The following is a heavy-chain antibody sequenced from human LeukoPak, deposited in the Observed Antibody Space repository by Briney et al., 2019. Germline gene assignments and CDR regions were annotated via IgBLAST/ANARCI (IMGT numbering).Heavy chain of an antibody. Sequence: SETLSLTCTVSGSSISSYYWSWIRQPPGKGLEWIGYIYYSGSTNYNPSLKSRVTISVDTSKNQFSLKLSSVTAADTAVYYCARGYNWNFYYFDYWGQGTLVTVSS. V-gene: IGHV4-59*08. CDR2: IYYSGST. D-gene: IGHD1-7*01. CDR3: ARGYNWNFYYFDY. CDR1: GSSISSYY. J-gene: IGHJ4*02.